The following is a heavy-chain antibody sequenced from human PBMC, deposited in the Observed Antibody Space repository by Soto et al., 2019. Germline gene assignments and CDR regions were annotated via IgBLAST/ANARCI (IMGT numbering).Heavy chain of an antibody. CDR2: IYYSGST. Sequence: QVQLQESGPGLVKPSETLSLTCTVSGGSISSYYWSWIRQPPGKGLEWIGYIYYSGSTNYNPSLKSLVTISVDTSKNPFSLKLSSVTAADTAVYYCARDGAPYYDFWSGYSTQNWFDPWGQGTLVTVSS. CDR1: GGSISSYY. D-gene: IGHD3-3*01. CDR3: ARDGAPYYDFWSGYSTQNWFDP. J-gene: IGHJ5*02. V-gene: IGHV4-59*01.